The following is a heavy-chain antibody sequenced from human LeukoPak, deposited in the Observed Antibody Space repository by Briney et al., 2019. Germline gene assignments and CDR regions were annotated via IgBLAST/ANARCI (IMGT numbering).Heavy chain of an antibody. CDR1: GGSISNSNYY. CDR3: ARQKSGGSCYSDY. Sequence: SETLSLTCTVSGGSISNSNYYWRWIRQPPGKGLEWIGSIYYSGSTYYNPSLKSRVTISVDTSKNQFSLKLSSVTAADTAVYYCARQKSGGSCYSDYWGQGTLVTVSS. D-gene: IGHD2-15*01. J-gene: IGHJ4*02. V-gene: IGHV4-39*01. CDR2: IYYSGST.